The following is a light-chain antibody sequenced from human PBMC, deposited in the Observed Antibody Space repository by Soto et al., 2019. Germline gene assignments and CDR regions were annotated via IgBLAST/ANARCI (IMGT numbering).Light chain of an antibody. CDR3: QHYNNRPPFT. Sequence: DIQMTQSPSSLSASVGARVTITCQASQDIRTSLSWFQQKPGRAPKLLIYGASYLETGVPSRFRGSGCGTDFTFTISSLQPEDIATYYCQHYNNRPPFTFGPGTKVDIK. J-gene: IGKJ3*01. CDR1: QDIRTS. V-gene: IGKV1-33*01. CDR2: GAS.